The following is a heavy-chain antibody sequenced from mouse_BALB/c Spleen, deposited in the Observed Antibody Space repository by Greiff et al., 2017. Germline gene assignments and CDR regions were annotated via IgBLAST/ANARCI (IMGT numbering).Heavy chain of an antibody. Sequence: QVQLKQSGAELVGPGVSVKISCKGSGYTFTDYAMHWVKQSHAKSLEWIGVISTYYGDASYNQKFKGKATMTVDKSSSTAYMELARLTSEDSAIYYCAKGEITTVSHAMDYWGQGTSVTVSS. J-gene: IGHJ4*01. CDR3: AKGEITTVSHAMDY. CDR1: GYTFTDYA. D-gene: IGHD1-1*01. CDR2: ISTYYGDA. V-gene: IGHV1S137*01.